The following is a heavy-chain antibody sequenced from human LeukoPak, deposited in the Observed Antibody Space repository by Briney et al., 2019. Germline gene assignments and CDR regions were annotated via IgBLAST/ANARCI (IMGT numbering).Heavy chain of an antibody. CDR1: GGSISSSSYY. CDR3: ARTGYCSSRYCDYYGMDV. D-gene: IGHD6-13*01. Sequence: PSETLSLTCTVSGGSISSSSYYWGWIRQPRGKGLEWIGSIYYSGSTYYNPSLKSRVTISVDTSKNQFSLKLTSVTAADTAVYCARTGYCSSRYCDYYGMDVWGQGTTVTVSS. CDR2: IYYSGST. J-gene: IGHJ6*02. V-gene: IGHV4-39*07.